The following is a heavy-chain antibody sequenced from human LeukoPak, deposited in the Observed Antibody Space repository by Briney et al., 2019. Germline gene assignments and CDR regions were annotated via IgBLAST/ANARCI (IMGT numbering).Heavy chain of an antibody. CDR3: ARGGGLRPRFPSWYY. CDR2: INHSGST. D-gene: IGHD1-26*01. V-gene: IGHV4-34*01. CDR1: GGSFSGYY. Sequence: SETLSLTCAVYGGSFSGYYWSWIRQPPGKGLEWIGEINHSGSTNYNPSLKSRVTISVDTSKNQFSLKPSSVTAADTAVYYCARGGGLRPRFPSWYYWGQGTLVTVSS. J-gene: IGHJ4*02.